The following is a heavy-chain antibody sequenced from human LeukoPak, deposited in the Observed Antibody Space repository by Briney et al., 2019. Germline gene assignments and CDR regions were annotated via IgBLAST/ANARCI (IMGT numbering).Heavy chain of an antibody. CDR3: AELGITMIGGV. D-gene: IGHD3-10*02. CDR1: GGSITSYY. CDR2: INHSGTT. V-gene: IGHV4-34*01. Sequence: SETLSLTCTVSGGSITSYYWSWIRQPPGKGLEWIGEINHSGTTNYNPSLKSRVTISTDISKNQFSLKLSSVTAADTAVYYCAELGITMIGGVWGKGTTVTISS. J-gene: IGHJ6*04.